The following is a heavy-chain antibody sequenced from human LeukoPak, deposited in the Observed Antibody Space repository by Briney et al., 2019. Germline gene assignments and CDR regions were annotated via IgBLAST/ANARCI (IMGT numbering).Heavy chain of an antibody. J-gene: IGHJ4*02. CDR3: VKGLIGSLPGDF. V-gene: IGHV3-23*01. D-gene: IGHD2-21*01. Sequence: GRSLRLSCAASGFTFENYGMSWVRQAPGKGLEWVSSISGRAGPTRRSYGDSVKGRFTVSRDNSKNTLYLHMNSLRAEDTAVYYCVKGLIGSLPGDFWGQGTLVTVSS. CDR1: GFTFENYG. CDR2: ISGRAGPTRR.